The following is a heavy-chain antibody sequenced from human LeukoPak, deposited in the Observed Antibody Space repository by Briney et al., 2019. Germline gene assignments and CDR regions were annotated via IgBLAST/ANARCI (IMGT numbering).Heavy chain of an antibody. V-gene: IGHV3-9*01. CDR1: GFTFDDYA. CDR2: ISWNSGSI. CDR3: AKDILIVGVSFGFDY. Sequence: GGSLRLSCAASGFTFDDYAMPWVRQAPGKGLEWVSGISWNSGSIGYADSVKGRFTISRDNAKNSLYLQMNSLRAEDTALYYCAKDILIVGVSFGFDYWGQGTLVTVSS. J-gene: IGHJ4*02. D-gene: IGHD1-26*01.